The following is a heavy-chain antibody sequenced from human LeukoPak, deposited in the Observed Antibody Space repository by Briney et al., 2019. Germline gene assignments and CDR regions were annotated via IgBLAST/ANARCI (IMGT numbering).Heavy chain of an antibody. CDR2: IYSGGRT. V-gene: IGHV3-53*01. CDR1: GFTVSSNY. Sequence: PGGSLRLSCAASGFTVSSNYMTWVRQAPGKGLEWVSVIYSGGRTYYADSVKGRFTVSRDNSKNTVFLQMSSLRAEDTAVYYCARGGYGSGSYYTYSMDVWGQGTTVTVSS. D-gene: IGHD3-10*01. J-gene: IGHJ6*02. CDR3: ARGGYGSGSYYTYSMDV.